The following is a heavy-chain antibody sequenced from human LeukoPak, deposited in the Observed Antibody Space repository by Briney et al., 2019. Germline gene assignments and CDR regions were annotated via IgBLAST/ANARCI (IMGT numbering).Heavy chain of an antibody. D-gene: IGHD3-3*01. CDR2: IYYSGST. J-gene: IGHJ4*02. V-gene: IGHV4-61*01. CDR3: ARIMTIFGAVTAYDDYYFDY. Sequence: SETLSLTCTVSGGSVSSGSYYWNWIRQPPGKGLEWIGYIYYSGSTNYNPSLKSRVTISVDTSKNQFSLKLSSVTAADTAVYYCARIMTIFGAVTAYDDYYFDYWGQGTLVTVSS. CDR1: GGSVSSGSYY.